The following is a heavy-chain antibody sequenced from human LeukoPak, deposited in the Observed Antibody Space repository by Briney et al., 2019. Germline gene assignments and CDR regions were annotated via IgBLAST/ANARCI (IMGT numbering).Heavy chain of an antibody. J-gene: IGHJ4*02. V-gene: IGHV4-39*01. CDR3: ASTSVVTLR. Sequence: NTSETLSLTCTVSGDSITRSSYYWGWIRQPPGKGLEWIGSIYYSGSTYYNPSLKSRVTISVDTSKNQFSLKLSSVTAADTAVYYCASTSVVTLRWGQGTLVTVSS. D-gene: IGHD3-22*01. CDR1: GDSITRSSYY. CDR2: IYYSGST.